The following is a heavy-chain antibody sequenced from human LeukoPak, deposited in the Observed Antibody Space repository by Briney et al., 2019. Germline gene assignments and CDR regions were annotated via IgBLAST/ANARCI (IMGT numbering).Heavy chain of an antibody. Sequence: GGSLRLSCAASGFTFSSYGMHWVRQAPGKGLEWVAVISYDGSNKYYADSVKGRFTISRDNAKNSLYLQMNSLRAEDTAVYYCAREKEWELLRYYFDYWGQGTLVTVSS. D-gene: IGHD1-26*01. CDR2: ISYDGSNK. V-gene: IGHV3-30*03. J-gene: IGHJ4*02. CDR1: GFTFSSYG. CDR3: AREKEWELLRYYFDY.